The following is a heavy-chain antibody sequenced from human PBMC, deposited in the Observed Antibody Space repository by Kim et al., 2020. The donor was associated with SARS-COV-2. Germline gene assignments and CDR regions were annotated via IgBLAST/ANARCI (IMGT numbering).Heavy chain of an antibody. CDR2: MSSGGSV. Sequence: SETLSLTCTVSGASMSRYYWTWIRQPPGKGLEWIGYMSSGGSVKYNLSLKSRVTITRDTSKNQLTLKLTTVTTADTATYYCARRGQSSGGGHLDTWGQGT. J-gene: IGHJ1*01. D-gene: IGHD3-22*01. CDR3: ARRGQSSGGGHLDT. CDR1: GASMSRYY. V-gene: IGHV4-59*08.